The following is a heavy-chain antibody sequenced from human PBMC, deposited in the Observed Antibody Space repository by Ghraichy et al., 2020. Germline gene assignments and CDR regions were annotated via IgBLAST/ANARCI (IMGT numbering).Heavy chain of an antibody. CDR3: ARPHSSAWSVFDY. CDR1: GGSISSSSYY. Sequence: SETLSLTCTVSGGSISSSSYYWGWIRQPPGKGLEWIGTIYYSGSTYYNPSLKSRVTISVDTSKNQFSLNLSSVTAADTAVYYCARPHSSAWSVFDYWGQGTLVTVSS. D-gene: IGHD6-19*01. CDR2: IYYSGST. V-gene: IGHV4-39*01. J-gene: IGHJ4*02.